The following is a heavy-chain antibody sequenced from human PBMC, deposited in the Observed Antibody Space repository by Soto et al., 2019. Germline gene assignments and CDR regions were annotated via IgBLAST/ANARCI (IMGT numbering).Heavy chain of an antibody. CDR2: INHSGST. J-gene: IGHJ6*03. CDR3: ARAVEKGPYYYYMDV. CDR1: GGSFSGYY. V-gene: IGHV4-34*01. Sequence: SETLSLTCAVYGGSFSGYYWSWIRQPPGKGLEWIGEINHSGSTNYNPSLKSRVTISVDTSKNQFSLKLSSVTAADTAVYYCARAVEKGPYYYYMDVWGKGTTVTVSS.